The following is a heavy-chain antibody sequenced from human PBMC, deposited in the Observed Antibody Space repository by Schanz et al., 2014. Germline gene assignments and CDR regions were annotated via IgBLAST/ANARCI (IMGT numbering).Heavy chain of an antibody. J-gene: IGHJ6*02. Sequence: QGQLVESGGGVVQPGRSLRLSCAAARFTFSSYGMHWVRQAPGKGLEWVAVISHDGGKKFYSDSVLGRFTISRDNSKNTLYLEMNSLRPEDTAVYYCAKQLSRYYYYGMDVWGQGTSVTVSS. D-gene: IGHD6-13*01. V-gene: IGHV3-30*18. CDR1: RFTFSSYG. CDR3: AKQLSRYYYYGMDV. CDR2: ISHDGGKK.